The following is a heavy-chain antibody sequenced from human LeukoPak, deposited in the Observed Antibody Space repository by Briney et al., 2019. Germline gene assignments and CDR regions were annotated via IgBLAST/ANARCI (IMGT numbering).Heavy chain of an antibody. D-gene: IGHD5-12*01. V-gene: IGHV4-61*02. CDR3: AREDIVATIGY. J-gene: IGHJ4*02. Sequence: SETLSLTCTVSGGSISSGSYYWSWIRQPAGKGLEWIGRIYTSGSTNYNPSLKSRVTISVDTSKNQFSLKLSSVTAADTAVYYCAREDIVATIGYWGQGTLVTVSS. CDR2: IYTSGST. CDR1: GGSISSGSYY.